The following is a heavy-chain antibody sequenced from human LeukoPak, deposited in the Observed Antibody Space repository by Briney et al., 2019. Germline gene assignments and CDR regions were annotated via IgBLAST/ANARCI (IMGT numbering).Heavy chain of an antibody. CDR1: GYTFTSYA. CDR3: ARVFTMIVVVRHYYFDY. V-gene: IGHV1-3*02. D-gene: IGHD3-22*01. Sequence: ASVKVSCKASGYTFTSYAMHWVRQAPGQRLEWMGWSNAGNGNTKYSQEFQGRVTITRDTSASTAYMELSSLRSEDMAVYYCARVFTMIVVVRHYYFDYWGQGTLVTVSS. J-gene: IGHJ4*02. CDR2: SNAGNGNT.